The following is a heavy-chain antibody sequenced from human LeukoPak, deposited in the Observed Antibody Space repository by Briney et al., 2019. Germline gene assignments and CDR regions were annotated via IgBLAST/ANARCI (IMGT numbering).Heavy chain of an antibody. CDR3: AKQGAGIRD. V-gene: IGHV3-43D*04. CDR1: GFTFSSYG. D-gene: IGHD6-19*01. J-gene: IGHJ4*02. Sequence: GGSLRLSCAASGFTFSSYGMSWVRQAPGKGLEWVSLISRNGAVTKYADSVRGRFTVSRDNSKNSLYLQMNSLRAEDTAVYYCAKQGAGIRDWGQGTLVTVSS. CDR2: ISRNGAVT.